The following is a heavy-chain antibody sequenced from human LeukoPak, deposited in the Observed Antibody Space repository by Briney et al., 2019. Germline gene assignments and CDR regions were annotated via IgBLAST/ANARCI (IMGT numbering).Heavy chain of an antibody. V-gene: IGHV1-2*02. J-gene: IGHJ6*03. CDR3: ARFPETTTYYYYYMDV. CDR1: GYTFTGYY. D-gene: IGHD4-11*01. Sequence: ASVKVSCKASGYTFTGYYMQWVRQAPGQGPEWMGWINPNSGGTNYAQKFQGRVTMTRDTSISTAYMELSRLRSDDTAVYYCARFPETTTYYYYYMDVWGKGTTVTVSS. CDR2: INPNSGGT.